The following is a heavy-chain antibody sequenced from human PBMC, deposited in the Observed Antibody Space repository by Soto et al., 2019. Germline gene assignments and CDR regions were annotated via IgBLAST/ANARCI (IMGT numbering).Heavy chain of an antibody. V-gene: IGHV4-59*12. J-gene: IGHJ4*02. CDR3: ARAASMIALDFDY. D-gene: IGHD3-22*01. CDR2: IYHSGST. Sequence: SETLSLTCTVSGGSISSYYWSWIRQPPGKGLEWIGEIYHSGSTNYNPSLKSRVTISVDKSKNQFSLKPSSVTAADTAVYYCARAASMIALDFDYWGQGTLVTVSS. CDR1: GGSISSYY.